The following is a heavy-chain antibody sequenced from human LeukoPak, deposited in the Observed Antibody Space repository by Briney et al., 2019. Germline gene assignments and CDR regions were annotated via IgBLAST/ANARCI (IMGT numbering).Heavy chain of an antibody. CDR1: GGSISCSSYY. CDR2: IYYSGST. CDR3: ARMVTMVRGVPRAWFDP. D-gene: IGHD3-10*01. Sequence: SETLSLTRTVSGGSISCSSYYWGWIRQPPGKGLEWIGSIYYSGSTYYNPSLKSRVTISVDTSKNQFSLKLSSVTAADTAVYYCARMVTMVRGVPRAWFDPWGQGTLVTVSS. J-gene: IGHJ5*02. V-gene: IGHV4-39*01.